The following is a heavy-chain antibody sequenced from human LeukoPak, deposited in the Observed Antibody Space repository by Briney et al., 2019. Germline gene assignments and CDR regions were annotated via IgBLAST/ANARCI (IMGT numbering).Heavy chain of an antibody. CDR2: INHSGST. V-gene: IGHV4-34*01. Sequence: SETLSLTCAVYGGSFSGYYWSWIRQPPGKGLEWIGEINHSGSTNYNPSLKSRVTISVDTSKNQFSLKLSSVTAADTAVYYCARDSSSSVYFDYWGQGSLVTVSS. CDR1: GGSFSGYY. D-gene: IGHD6-13*01. J-gene: IGHJ4*02. CDR3: ARDSSSSVYFDY.